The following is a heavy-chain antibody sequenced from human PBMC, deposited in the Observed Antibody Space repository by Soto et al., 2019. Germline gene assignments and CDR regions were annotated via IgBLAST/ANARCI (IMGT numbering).Heavy chain of an antibody. D-gene: IGHD1-26*01. Sequence: QVQLVESGGGVVQPGRSLRLSCAASGFTFSSYAMHWVRQAPGKGLEWVAVISYDGSNKYYADSVKGRFTISRDNSKNTLYLQMNSLRAEDTAVYYCARPQQRGSYYLDYWGQGTLVTVSS. CDR2: ISYDGSNK. CDR1: GFTFSSYA. CDR3: ARPQQRGSYYLDY. J-gene: IGHJ4*02. V-gene: IGHV3-30-3*01.